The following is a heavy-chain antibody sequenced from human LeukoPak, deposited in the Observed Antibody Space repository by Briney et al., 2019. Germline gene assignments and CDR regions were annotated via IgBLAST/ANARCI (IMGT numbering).Heavy chain of an antibody. J-gene: IGHJ4*02. CDR1: GYTFTGYY. D-gene: IGHD2-15*01. CDR2: INPNSGGT. CDR3: ARGSSGGSPTVY. V-gene: IGHV1-2*02. Sequence: ASVKVSCKASGYTFTGYYMHWVRQAPGRGLEWMGWINPNSGGTNYAQKFQGRVTMTRDTSISTAYMELSRLGSDDTAVYYCARGSSGGSPTVYWGQGTLVTVSS.